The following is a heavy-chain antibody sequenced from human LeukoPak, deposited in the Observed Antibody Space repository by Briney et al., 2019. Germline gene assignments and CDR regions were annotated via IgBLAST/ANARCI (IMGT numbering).Heavy chain of an antibody. V-gene: IGHV3-7*03. Sequence: PGGSLRLYCAASAFTFSTYWMTWVRQAPGKGLEWVANIKQDESEKYYVDSVKGRFTISRDNAKSSLFLQMNSLRVEDTAVYYCVRAMDVWGQGTTVTVSS. J-gene: IGHJ6*02. CDR2: IKQDESEK. CDR1: AFTFSTYW. CDR3: VRAMDV.